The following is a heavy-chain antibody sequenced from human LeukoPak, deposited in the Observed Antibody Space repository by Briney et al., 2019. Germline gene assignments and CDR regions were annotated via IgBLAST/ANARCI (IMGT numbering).Heavy chain of an antibody. D-gene: IGHD5-18*01. V-gene: IGHV4-61*08. CDR1: GGSISSGGYY. CDR2: IYYSGST. CDR3: ARRGYSYGYQN. J-gene: IGHJ4*02. Sequence: PSETLSLTCTVSGGSISSGGYYWSWIRQPPGKGLEWIGYIYYSGSTNYNPSLKSRVTISVDTSKNQFSLKLSSVTAADTAVYYCARRGYSYGYQNWGQGTLVTVSS.